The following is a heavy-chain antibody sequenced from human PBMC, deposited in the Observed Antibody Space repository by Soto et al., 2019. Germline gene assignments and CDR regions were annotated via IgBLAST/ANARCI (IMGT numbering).Heavy chain of an antibody. CDR3: ATRPLLPGPP. V-gene: IGHV3-53*01. CDR1: GFTFSSND. Sequence: EVQLVESGGGLIQPGGSLRLSCAASGFTFSSNDMNWVRQAPGKGLEWVSLIYSGGSTYYADSVKGRFTISRDNSKNTLYLQMSSLSPDDTSLYYCATRPLLPGPPWGQGTMVTVSS. CDR2: IYSGGST. D-gene: IGHD3-22*01. J-gene: IGHJ3*01.